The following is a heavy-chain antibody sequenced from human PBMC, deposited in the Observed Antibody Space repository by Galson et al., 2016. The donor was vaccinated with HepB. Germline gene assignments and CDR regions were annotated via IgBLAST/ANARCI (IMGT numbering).Heavy chain of an antibody. D-gene: IGHD3-9*01. J-gene: IGHJ4*02. CDR1: GFTFSRCE. CDR3: AREPVRLDDLLTGRPKNPDY. CDR2: ISSSGTTI. V-gene: IGHV3-48*03. Sequence: SLRLSCAASGFTFSRCEMNWVRQAPGKGLEWVSYISSSGTTIYYADSVKGRFTISRDNAKNSLYLQMNSLRAEDTAVYYCAREPVRLDDLLTGRPKNPDYWGQGTLVAVSS.